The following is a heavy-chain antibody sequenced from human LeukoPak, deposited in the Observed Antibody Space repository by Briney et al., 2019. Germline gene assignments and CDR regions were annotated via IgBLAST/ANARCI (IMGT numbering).Heavy chain of an antibody. D-gene: IGHD3-10*01. V-gene: IGHV4-34*01. CDR1: GGSFSGYY. CDR2: INHSGST. Sequence: SEALSLTCAVYGGSFSGYYWSWIRQPPGKGLEWIGEINHSGSTNYNPSLKSRVTISVDTSKNQFSLKLSSVTAADTAVYYCARGSRLLWFGELDYWGQGTLVTVSS. CDR3: ARGSRLLWFGELDY. J-gene: IGHJ4*02.